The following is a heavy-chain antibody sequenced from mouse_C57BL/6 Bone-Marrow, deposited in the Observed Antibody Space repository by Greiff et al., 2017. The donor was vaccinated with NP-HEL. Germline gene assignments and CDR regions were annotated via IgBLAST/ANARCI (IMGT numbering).Heavy chain of an antibody. CDR1: GYAFSSSW. Sequence: VQLQESGPELVKPGASVKISCKASGYAFSSSWMNWVKQRPGKGLEWIGRIYPGDGDTNYNGKFKGKATLTADKSSSTAYMQLSSLTSEDSAVYFCAPYYSNSFAYWGQGTLVTVSA. V-gene: IGHV1-82*01. J-gene: IGHJ3*01. CDR3: APYYSNSFAY. D-gene: IGHD2-5*01. CDR2: IYPGDGDT.